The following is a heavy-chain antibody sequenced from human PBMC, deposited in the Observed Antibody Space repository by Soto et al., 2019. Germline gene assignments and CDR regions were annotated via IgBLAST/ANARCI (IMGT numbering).Heavy chain of an antibody. D-gene: IGHD2-2*01. CDR3: AREAPVALLDN. Sequence: SETLSLTCTVSGGSIITDNYRWGWIRQAPGKGLEWIGNINYSGNTYYSPSLKSPVIISVDTSKNQFSLKLSSVTAEDTAVYYCAREAPVALLDNWGQGTLVTVSS. J-gene: IGHJ4*02. V-gene: IGHV4-39*02. CDR1: GGSIITDNYR. CDR2: INYSGNT.